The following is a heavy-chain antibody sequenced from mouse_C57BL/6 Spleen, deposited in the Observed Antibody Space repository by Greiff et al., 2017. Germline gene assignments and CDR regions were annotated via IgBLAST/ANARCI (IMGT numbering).Heavy chain of an antibody. Sequence: EVKLMESGPGLVKPSQSLSLTCSVTGYSITSGYYWNWIRQFPGNKLEWMGYISYDGSNNYNPSLKNRISITRDTSKNQFFLKLNSVTTEDTATYYCAREDYGIDYWGQGTTLTVSS. D-gene: IGHD1-1*01. J-gene: IGHJ2*01. V-gene: IGHV3-6*01. CDR2: ISYDGSN. CDR3: AREDYGIDY. CDR1: GYSITSGYY.